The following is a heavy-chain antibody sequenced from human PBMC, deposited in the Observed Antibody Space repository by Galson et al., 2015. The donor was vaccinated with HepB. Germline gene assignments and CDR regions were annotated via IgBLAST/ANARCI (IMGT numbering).Heavy chain of an antibody. Sequence: SVKVSCKASGYTFTSYYMHWVRQAPGQGLEWMGIINPSGGSTSYAQKFQGRVTMTRDTSTSTVYMELSSLRSDDTAVYYCARNGGYCSSTSCYRGDYYYYMDVWGKGTTVTVSS. D-gene: IGHD2-2*01. J-gene: IGHJ6*03. V-gene: IGHV1-46*01. CDR2: INPSGGST. CDR1: GYTFTSYY. CDR3: ARNGGYCSSTSCYRGDYYYYMDV.